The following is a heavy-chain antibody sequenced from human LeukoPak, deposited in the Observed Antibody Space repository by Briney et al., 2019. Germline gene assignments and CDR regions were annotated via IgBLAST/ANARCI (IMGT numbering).Heavy chain of an antibody. Sequence: SVKVSRKASGGTFSSYAISWVRQAPGQGLEWMGGIIPIFGTANYAQKFQGRVTITADESTSTAYMELSSLRSEDTAVYYCATSSGWYWGNAFDIWGQGTMVTVSS. CDR2: IIPIFGTA. V-gene: IGHV1-69*13. J-gene: IGHJ3*02. CDR3: ATSSGWYWGNAFDI. CDR1: GGTFSSYA. D-gene: IGHD6-19*01.